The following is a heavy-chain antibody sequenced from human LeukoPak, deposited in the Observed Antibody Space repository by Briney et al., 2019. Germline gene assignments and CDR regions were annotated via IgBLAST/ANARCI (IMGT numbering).Heavy chain of an antibody. V-gene: IGHV3-23*01. D-gene: IGHD3-22*01. CDR3: AKEPYDSSGYYYVNWFDP. CDR1: GFTFSSYG. J-gene: IGHJ5*02. CDR2: ISGSGGST. Sequence: PGGSLRLSCAASGFTFSSYGMSWVRQAPGKGLEWVSAISGSGGSTYYADSVKGRFTISRDNSKNTLYLQMNSLRAEDTAVYYCAKEPYDSSGYYYVNWFDPWGQGTLVTVSS.